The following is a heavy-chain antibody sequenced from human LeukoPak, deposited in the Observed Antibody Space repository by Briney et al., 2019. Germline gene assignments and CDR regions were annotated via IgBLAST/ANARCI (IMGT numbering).Heavy chain of an antibody. Sequence: SETLSLTCTVSGGSISSYYWSWMRQPPGKGLEWMGYIYYSGSTNYNPSLKSRVTISVDTSKNQFSLKLSSVTAADTAVYYCAREGPRGDFWSGSPSDYGMDVWGQGTTVTVSS. V-gene: IGHV4-59*01. CDR3: AREGPRGDFWSGSPSDYGMDV. D-gene: IGHD3-3*01. J-gene: IGHJ6*02. CDR1: GGSISSYY. CDR2: IYYSGST.